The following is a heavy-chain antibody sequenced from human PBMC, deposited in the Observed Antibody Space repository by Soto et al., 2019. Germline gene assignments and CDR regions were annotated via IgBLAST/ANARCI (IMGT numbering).Heavy chain of an antibody. CDR2: IYYSGST. CDR3: ARHPSRRYYDSSGYYYPLVYGMDV. CDR1: GGSISSYY. Sequence: SETLSLTCTVAGGSISSYYWSWIRQPPGKGLEWIGYIYYSGSTNYNPSLKSRVTISVDTSKNQFSLKLSSVTAADTAVYYCARHPSRRYYDSSGYYYPLVYGMDVWGQGTTVTVS. D-gene: IGHD3-22*01. V-gene: IGHV4-59*08. J-gene: IGHJ6*02.